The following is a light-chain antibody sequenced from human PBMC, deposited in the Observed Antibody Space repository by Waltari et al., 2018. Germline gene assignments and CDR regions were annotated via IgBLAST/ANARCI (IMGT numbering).Light chain of an antibody. CDR1: LPTIGTHY. Sequence: QSVLTQPPSASGTPGQSVTISCSGSLPTIGTHYVYRYPQHPGTAPKLLIYWTQHRPSVIPVLCSASRSATSASLAISGLRFEDEVDYYCTTRDEGPTVVFGGGTKVTVL. CDR3: TTRDEGPTVV. V-gene: IGLV1-47*01. J-gene: IGLJ2*01. CDR2: WTQ.